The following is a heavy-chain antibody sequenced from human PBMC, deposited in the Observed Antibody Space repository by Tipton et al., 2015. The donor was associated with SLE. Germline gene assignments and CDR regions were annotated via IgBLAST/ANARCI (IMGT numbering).Heavy chain of an antibody. J-gene: IGHJ5*02. CDR3: ARESAAAGTRWFDP. D-gene: IGHD6-13*01. V-gene: IGHV4-61*02. CDR1: GASLSSGTYY. CDR2: IYTSGST. Sequence: TLSLTCSVSGASLSSGTYYWSWIRQPAGKGLEWIGRIYTSGSTNYNPSLKSRVTISVDTSKNQFSLKLSSVTAADTAVYYCARESAAAGTRWFDPWGQGTLVTVSS.